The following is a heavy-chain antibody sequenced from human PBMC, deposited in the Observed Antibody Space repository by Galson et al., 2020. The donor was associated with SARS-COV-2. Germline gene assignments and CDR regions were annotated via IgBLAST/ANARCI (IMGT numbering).Heavy chain of an antibody. D-gene: IGHD2-21*01. CDR3: THASYSAASPPRES. Sequence: SGPPLVLPTQTLTLTCTLSGFSLSTTGVSVGWIRQTPQKALEWLAFIYWDDDKRYSPSMKTRLTTTKDTSKNQVVLTMTDVDPVDTATYYCTHASYSAASPPRESWGQGTLVTVSS. V-gene: IGHV2-5*02. CDR2: IYWDDDK. CDR1: GFSLSTTGVS. J-gene: IGHJ5*02.